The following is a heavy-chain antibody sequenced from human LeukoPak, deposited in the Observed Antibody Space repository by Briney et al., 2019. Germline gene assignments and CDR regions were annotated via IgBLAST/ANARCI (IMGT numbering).Heavy chain of an antibody. CDR3: ARGGSYFSRRVLNY. CDR1: RFTFTDSH. V-gene: IGHV3-69-1*02. CDR2: ISSDSTT. J-gene: IGHJ4*02. D-gene: IGHD1-26*01. Sequence: GGSLRLSCAASRFTFTDSHMSWIRQAPGKGLEWVSYISSDSTTYYADSVKGRFTISRDNAKNSLYLQMNSLRAEDTAVYYCARGGSYFSRRVLNYWGQGTLVTVSS.